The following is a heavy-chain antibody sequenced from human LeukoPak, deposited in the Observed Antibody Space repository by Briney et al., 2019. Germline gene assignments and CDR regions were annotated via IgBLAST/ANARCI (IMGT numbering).Heavy chain of an antibody. CDR2: MNPNSGNT. Sequence: ASVKVSCKASGYTFTSYDINWVRQATGQGLEWMGWMNPNSGNTGYAQKFQGRVTLTRNTSISTAYMELSSLRSEDTAVYYCARSIGLRYFDWLPKYYWGQGTLVTVSS. CDR3: ARSIGLRYFDWLPKYY. D-gene: IGHD3-9*01. J-gene: IGHJ4*02. V-gene: IGHV1-8*01. CDR1: GYTFTSYD.